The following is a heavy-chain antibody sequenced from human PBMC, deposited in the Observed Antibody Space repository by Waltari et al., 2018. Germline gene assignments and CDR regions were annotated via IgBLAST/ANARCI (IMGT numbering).Heavy chain of an antibody. Sequence: QMKLLESGPGLVKPSETLSLTCTVSAGSVRGHYWSWIRPPAGKGLEWIGRVYSTGAANYNPSLGRRATISVDTTKKQVSLMLTSVTAADTAMYFCAESDSGSWQYFFNSWGPGALVTVSS. D-gene: IGHD6-19*01. CDR3: AESDSGSWQYFFNS. J-gene: IGHJ4*02. V-gene: IGHV4-4*07. CDR1: AGSVRGHY. CDR2: VYSTGAA.